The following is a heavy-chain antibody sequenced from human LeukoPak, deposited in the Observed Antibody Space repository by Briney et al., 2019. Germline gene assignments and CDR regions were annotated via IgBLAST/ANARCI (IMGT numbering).Heavy chain of an antibody. J-gene: IGHJ4*02. Sequence: SETLSLTCSVSGVSISSYYWSWIRQPPGKGLEWIGYIYYSGSTNYNPSLKSRVTISLDTSKNQFSLKLNSVTAADTAVYYCASMPSRTSGWYLWDFDYWGQGSLVTVSS. CDR3: ASMPSRTSGWYLWDFDY. CDR1: GVSISSYY. CDR2: IYYSGST. D-gene: IGHD6-19*01. V-gene: IGHV4-59*01.